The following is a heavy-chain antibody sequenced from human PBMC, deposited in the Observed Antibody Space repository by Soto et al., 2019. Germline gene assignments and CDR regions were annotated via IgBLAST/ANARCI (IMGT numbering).Heavy chain of an antibody. CDR1: GYTFISHG. J-gene: IGHJ6*02. D-gene: IGHD2-15*01. CDR3: ARVSSSIVVVPDYGMDV. V-gene: IGHV1-18*04. Sequence: QVQLVQSGVEVKKPGASVKVSCKASGYTFISHGISWVRQAPGQGLEWMGWISGKNGNTNYAQKLHGRVTLTTDTSTSTAYMELRSLRSDDTAVYYCARVSSSIVVVPDYGMDVWGQGNTFTVSS. CDR2: ISGKNGNT.